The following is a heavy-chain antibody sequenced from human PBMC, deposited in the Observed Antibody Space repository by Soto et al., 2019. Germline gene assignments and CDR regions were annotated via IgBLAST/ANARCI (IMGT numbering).Heavy chain of an antibody. J-gene: IGHJ6*02. CDR3: ESNQKGTYTGMDV. CDR2: INGGSGNT. D-gene: IGHD5-18*01. CDR1: GGTFSSYA. Sequence: ASVKVSCKASGGTFSSYAMSWVRQAPGQGLEWMGWINGGSGNTKYSQKFQDRVAITRDTSASTAYRELSSLTSEDTAVYYCESNQKGTYTGMDVWGQGTTVTVS. V-gene: IGHV1-3*01.